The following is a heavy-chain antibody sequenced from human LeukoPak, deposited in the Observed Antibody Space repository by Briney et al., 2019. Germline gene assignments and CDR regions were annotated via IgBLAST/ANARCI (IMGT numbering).Heavy chain of an antibody. CDR1: GFTFSGSA. V-gene: IGHV3-73*01. CDR2: IRSKTHTYAT. CDR3: TRHGGRDYYDSSEDAFDI. J-gene: IGHJ3*02. Sequence: PGGSLRLSCAASGFTFSGSAMHWVRQASRKGLECVCRIRSKTHTYATAYAASVKGRFTISRDDSKNTAYLQMNSLKTEDTAVYYCTRHGGRDYYDSSEDAFDIWGQGTMVTVSS. D-gene: IGHD3-22*01.